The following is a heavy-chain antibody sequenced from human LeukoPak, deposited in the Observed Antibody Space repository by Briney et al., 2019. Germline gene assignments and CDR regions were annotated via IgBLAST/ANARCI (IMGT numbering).Heavy chain of an antibody. Sequence: SGPTLVKPTQTLTLTCTFSGFSLSTSGVGVGWIRQPPGKALEWLALIYWDDDKRYSPSLKSRLTITKDTSKNQVVLTMTNMDPVDTATYYCAHRLRVGAMAHGAFDIWGQGTMVSVSS. J-gene: IGHJ3*02. CDR3: AHRLRVGAMAHGAFDI. CDR2: IYWDDDK. D-gene: IGHD1-26*01. V-gene: IGHV2-5*02. CDR1: GFSLSTSGVG.